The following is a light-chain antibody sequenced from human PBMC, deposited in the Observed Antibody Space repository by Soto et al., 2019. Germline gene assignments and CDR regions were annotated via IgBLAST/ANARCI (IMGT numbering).Light chain of an antibody. J-gene: IGKJ1*01. CDR1: QSIGSSY. CDR3: QQYNNWPRT. Sequence: EIVLTQSPCTLSLSPGERATLSCRASQSIGSSYLAWYQQKPGQAPRLLIYGASSRATGIPDRFSGGGSGTDFTLTISRLEPEDFAIYYCQQYNNWPRTFGQGTKVEI. CDR2: GAS. V-gene: IGKV3-20*01.